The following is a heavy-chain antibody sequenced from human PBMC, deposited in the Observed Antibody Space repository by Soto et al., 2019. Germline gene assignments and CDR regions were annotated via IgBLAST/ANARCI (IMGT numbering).Heavy chain of an antibody. CDR1: GYSFLYYY. J-gene: IGHJ5*02. V-gene: IGHV1-2*02. CDR3: ARERPLAGRYNWFDP. Sequence: SGEVSFKASGYSFLYYYIHWVREAPGQGFEWMGRISPKSGGTNYAQKFEGRVTMTWDTSLNTAYMELSSLISDDTAVYYCARERPLAGRYNWFDPWAQGTLVTVSS. CDR2: ISPKSGGT. D-gene: IGHD3-3*02.